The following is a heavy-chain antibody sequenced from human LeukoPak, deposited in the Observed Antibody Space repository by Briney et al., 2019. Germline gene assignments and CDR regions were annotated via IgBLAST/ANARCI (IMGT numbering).Heavy chain of an antibody. CDR1: GYTFTSYD. CDR3: ARGPDFYYDSSGPVPFDP. J-gene: IGHJ5*02. Sequence: ASVKVSCKASGYTFTSYDINWVRRATGQGLEWMGWMNPNSGNTGYAQKFQGRVTMTRNTSISTPYMELSSLRSEDTAVYYCARGPDFYYDSSGPVPFDPWGQGTLVTVSS. CDR2: MNPNSGNT. V-gene: IGHV1-8*01. D-gene: IGHD3-22*01.